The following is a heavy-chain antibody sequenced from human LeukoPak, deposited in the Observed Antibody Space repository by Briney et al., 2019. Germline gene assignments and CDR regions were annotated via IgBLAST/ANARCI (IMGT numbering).Heavy chain of an antibody. CDR3: AGETGEGGY. Sequence: ASVKVSCKASGYTFTGYYMHWVRQAPGQGLECMGWINPNSGGTNYAQKFQGRVTMTRDTSISTVYMELSRLRSDETAVYYCAGETGEGGYWGQGTLVTVSS. J-gene: IGHJ4*02. CDR1: GYTFTGYY. D-gene: IGHD7-27*01. V-gene: IGHV1-2*02. CDR2: INPNSGGT.